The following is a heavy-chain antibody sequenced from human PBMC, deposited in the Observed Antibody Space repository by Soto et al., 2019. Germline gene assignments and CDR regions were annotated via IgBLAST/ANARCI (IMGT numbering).Heavy chain of an antibody. CDR1: GDSVSSGSYY. V-gene: IGHV4-61*01. D-gene: IGHD2-15*01. Sequence: SETPSLTCTVSGDSVSSGSYYWSWIRQPPGKGLEWIGYIYYSGSTNYNPSLKSRVTISVDTSKNQFSLKLSSVTAADTAVYYCARGAFAYCSGGSCYLNWFDPYGHRTLFPVS. CDR2: IYYSGST. J-gene: IGHJ5*02. CDR3: ARGAFAYCSGGSCYLNWFDP.